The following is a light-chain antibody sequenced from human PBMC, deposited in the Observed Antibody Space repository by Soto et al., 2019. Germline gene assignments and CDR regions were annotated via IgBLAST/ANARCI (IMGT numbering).Light chain of an antibody. CDR1: ENVISNF. J-gene: IGKJ4*01. Sequence: EIVLPQSHGTLSLSPGERSPFSCRTSENVISNFLGWYQQRPGQAHRLLIYDASNRATGIPARFSGSGSGTDFTLTISNLEPEEFAVYYCNKRSKWPLTVGGGTKVDIK. V-gene: IGKV3-11*01. CDR3: NKRSKWPLT. CDR2: DAS.